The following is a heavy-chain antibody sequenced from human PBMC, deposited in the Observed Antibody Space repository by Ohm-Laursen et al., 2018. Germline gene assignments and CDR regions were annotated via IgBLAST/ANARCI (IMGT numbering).Heavy chain of an antibody. D-gene: IGHD3-22*01. CDR1: GDSISAHY. J-gene: IGHJ4*02. V-gene: IGHV4-59*11. Sequence: SQTLSLTCSVSGDSISAHYWSWIRQPPGKGLEWIGYIHHTGYTTYNPSLKSRVTISVDTSKNQFSLKLSSVTAADTAVYYCARAFTYYYDSSGYYFDYWGQGTLVTVSS. CDR3: ARAFTYYYDSSGYYFDY. CDR2: IHHTGYT.